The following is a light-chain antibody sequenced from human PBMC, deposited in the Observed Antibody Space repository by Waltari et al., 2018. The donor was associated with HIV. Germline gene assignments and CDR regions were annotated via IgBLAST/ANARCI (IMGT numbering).Light chain of an antibody. CDR3: QQYNNWPRT. Sequence: EILMTQSTDTLPVSPGERATPACSASQSVSSNLAWYQQKPGQAPRLLTYGASTRATNIPARFSGSGSGAQFTLTISSLQSEDFAVYYCQQYNNWPRTFGQGTKVEIK. CDR2: GAS. J-gene: IGKJ1*01. V-gene: IGKV3-15*01. CDR1: QSVSSN.